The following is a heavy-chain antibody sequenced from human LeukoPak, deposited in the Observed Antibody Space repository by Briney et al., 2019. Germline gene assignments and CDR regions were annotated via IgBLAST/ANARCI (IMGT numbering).Heavy chain of an antibody. J-gene: IGHJ4*02. CDR1: GGSLRGYY. Sequence: SETLSLTCGVSGGSLRGYYCSWIRQPPGKGLEWIGEINHSGNVNYNPSLKSRVTISVDTSKNQFSLKLSSVTAADTAVYYCARDGEMGTIENYFDYWGQGTLVTVSS. CDR3: ARDGEMGTIENYFDY. D-gene: IGHD5-24*01. V-gene: IGHV4-34*01. CDR2: INHSGNV.